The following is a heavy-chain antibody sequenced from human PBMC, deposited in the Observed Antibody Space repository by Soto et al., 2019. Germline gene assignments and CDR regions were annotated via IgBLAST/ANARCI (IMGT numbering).Heavy chain of an antibody. D-gene: IGHD6-13*01. CDR1: GFTFRSYA. Sequence: QVQLVESGGGVVQPGRSLRLSCAASGFTFRSYAMDWVRQAPGKGLEWVAVISYDGTNKYYADSVKGRFTISRDNSKNTLSLQMNSLRAEDTAVYCCARGDSNSWSDYWGQGTLVTVSS. V-gene: IGHV3-30*01. J-gene: IGHJ4*02. CDR3: ARGDSNSWSDY. CDR2: ISYDGTNK.